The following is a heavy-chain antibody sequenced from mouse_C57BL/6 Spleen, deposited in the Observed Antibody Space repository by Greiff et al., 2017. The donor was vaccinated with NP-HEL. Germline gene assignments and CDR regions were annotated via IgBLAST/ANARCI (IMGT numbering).Heavy chain of an antibody. CDR3: ARFTTVVATGYYAMDY. J-gene: IGHJ4*01. CDR1: GYTFTDYY. CDR2: IFPGSGST. Sequence: VKLMESGPELVKPGASVKISCKASGYTFTDYYINWVKQRPGQGLEWIGWIFPGSGSTYYNEKFKGKATLTVDKSSSTAYMLLSSLTSEDSAVYFCARFTTVVATGYYAMDYWGQGTSVTVSS. V-gene: IGHV1-75*01. D-gene: IGHD1-1*01.